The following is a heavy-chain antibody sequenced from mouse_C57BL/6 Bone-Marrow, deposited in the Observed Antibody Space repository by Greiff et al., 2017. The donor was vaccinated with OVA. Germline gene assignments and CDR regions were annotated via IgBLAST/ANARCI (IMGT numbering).Heavy chain of an antibody. Sequence: VKVVESGPELVKPGASVKISCKASGYAFSSSWMNWVKQRPGKGLEWIGRIYPGDGDTNYNGKFKGKATLTADKSSSTAYMQLSSLTSEDSAVYFCARGEVSAWFAYWGQGTLVTVSA. D-gene: IGHD6-2*01. CDR2: IYPGDGDT. CDR1: GYAFSSSW. V-gene: IGHV1-82*01. CDR3: ARGEVSAWFAY. J-gene: IGHJ3*01.